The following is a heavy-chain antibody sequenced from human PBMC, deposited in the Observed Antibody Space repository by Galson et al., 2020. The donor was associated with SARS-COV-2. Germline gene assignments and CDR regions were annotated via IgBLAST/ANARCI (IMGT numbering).Heavy chain of an antibody. CDR2: IKEDGSEE. CDR1: GFTFSSSW. V-gene: IGHV3-7*01. D-gene: IGHD3-16*01. Sequence: GGSLRLSCVASGFTFSSSWMTWVRQAPGKGLECVASIKEDGSEESYVDSVKGRFTISRDNPKNSVYLQMNSLRAEDTAVYYCARDPEWGAFDIWGQGTLVTVSS. J-gene: IGHJ3*02. CDR3: ARDPEWGAFDI.